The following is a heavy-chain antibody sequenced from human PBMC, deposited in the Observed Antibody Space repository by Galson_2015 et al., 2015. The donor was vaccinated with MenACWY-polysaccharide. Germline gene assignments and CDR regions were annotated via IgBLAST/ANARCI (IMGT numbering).Heavy chain of an antibody. CDR2: IIPDGSNR. J-gene: IGHJ6*02. D-gene: IGHD6-19*01. CDR1: GFSFSIYC. V-gene: IGHV3-74*01. Sequence: SLRLSCAASGFSFSIYCMHWVRQAPGKGWVSRIIPDGSNRIYADSVTGRFTVSRDNAKNTLFLHLNSLRAEDTGVYFCVRGSSGWKGMDVWGQGTPVSVSS. CDR3: VRGSSGWKGMDV.